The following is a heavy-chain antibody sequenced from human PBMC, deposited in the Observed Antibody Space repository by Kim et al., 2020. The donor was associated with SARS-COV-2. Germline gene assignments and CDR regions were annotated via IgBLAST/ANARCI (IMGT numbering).Heavy chain of an antibody. V-gene: IGHV1-69*04. J-gene: IGHJ4*02. Sequence: SVKVSCKASGGTFSSYAISWVRQAPGQGLEWMGRIIPILGIANYAQKFQGRVTITADKSTSTAYMELSSLRSEDTAVYYCASDTRWLQSDYWGQGTLVTVSS. D-gene: IGHD5-12*01. CDR1: GGTFSSYA. CDR2: IIPILGIA. CDR3: ASDTRWLQSDY.